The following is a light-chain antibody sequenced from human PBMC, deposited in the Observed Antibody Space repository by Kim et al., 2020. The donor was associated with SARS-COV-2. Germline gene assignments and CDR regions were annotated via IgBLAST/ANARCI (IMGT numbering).Light chain of an antibody. Sequence: DIQMTQSPSTLSASVGDRVTITCRASQSISSWLAWYQQKPGKAPKLLIYKATSLESGVPSRFSGSGSGTEFTLTISSLQPDDFATYYRQQYNRYWTFGQGTKVDIK. V-gene: IGKV1-5*03. J-gene: IGKJ1*01. CDR3: QQYNRYWT. CDR2: KAT. CDR1: QSISSW.